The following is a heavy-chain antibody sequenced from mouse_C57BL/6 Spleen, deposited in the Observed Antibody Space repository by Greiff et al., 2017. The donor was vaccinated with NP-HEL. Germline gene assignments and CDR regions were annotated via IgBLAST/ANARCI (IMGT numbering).Heavy chain of an antibody. V-gene: IGHV1-80*01. D-gene: IGHD1-1*01. Sequence: QVQLQQSGAELVKPGASVKISCKASGYAFSSYWMNWVKQRPGKGLEWIGQIYPGDGDTNYNGKFKGKATLTADKSSSTAYMQLSSLTSEDSAVYFCARSQDYYVTAWFAYWGQGTLVTVSA. CDR3: ARSQDYYVTAWFAY. CDR2: IYPGDGDT. CDR1: GYAFSSYW. J-gene: IGHJ3*01.